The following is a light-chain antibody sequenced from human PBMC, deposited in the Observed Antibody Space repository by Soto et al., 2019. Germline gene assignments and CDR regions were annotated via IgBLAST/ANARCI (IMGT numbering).Light chain of an antibody. CDR2: QVS. Sequence: DAVLTQSPLSLPVTLGQPAAISCRSSQSLVYSNGNAYLIWFQQRPGQSPRRLIYQVSTRDAGVPDRFSGSGSGTYFTLTISRVEAEDVGLYYCMQGTHWPWTFGQGTKVXIK. CDR3: MQGTHWPWT. V-gene: IGKV2-30*01. J-gene: IGKJ1*01. CDR1: QSLVYSNGNAY.